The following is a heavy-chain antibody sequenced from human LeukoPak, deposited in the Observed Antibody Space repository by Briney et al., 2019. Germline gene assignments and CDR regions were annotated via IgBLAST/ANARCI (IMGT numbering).Heavy chain of an antibody. D-gene: IGHD3-22*01. CDR2: MYYSGST. V-gene: IGHV4-30-4*01. Sequence: SETLSLTCTVSGGSISSGDYYWSWIRQPPGKGLEWIAYMYYSGSTYYNPSLKSRVTMSADTSKNPLSLKLSSVTAADTAVYYCARPYYYDSRIDPWGQGILVTVSS. CDR3: ARPYYYDSRIDP. CDR1: GGSISSGDYY. J-gene: IGHJ5*02.